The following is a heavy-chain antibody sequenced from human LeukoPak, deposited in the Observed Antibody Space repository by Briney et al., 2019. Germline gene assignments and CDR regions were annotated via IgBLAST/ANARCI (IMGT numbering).Heavy chain of an antibody. J-gene: IGHJ6*03. D-gene: IGHD6-13*01. CDR3: ARVLPESSSWYGRYYYYYMDV. Sequence: GGSLRLSCAASGFTFDDYAMHWVRQAPGKGLVWVSRINSDGSSTSYADSVKGRFTISRDNAKNTLYLQMNSLRAEDTAVYYCARVLPESSSWYGRYYYYYMDVWGKGTTVTVSS. CDR1: GFTFDDYA. V-gene: IGHV3-74*01. CDR2: INSDGSST.